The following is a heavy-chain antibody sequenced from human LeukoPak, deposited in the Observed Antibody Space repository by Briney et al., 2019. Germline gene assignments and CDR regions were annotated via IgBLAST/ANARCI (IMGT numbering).Heavy chain of an antibody. V-gene: IGHV1-18*01. D-gene: IGHD2-21*02. J-gene: IGHJ6*02. CDR2: ISAYNGNT. CDR1: GYTFTSYG. CDR3: ARDPAYCGGDCYPPPSYHYGMDV. Sequence: ASVKVSCKASGYTFTSYGITWVRQAPGQGLEWMGWISAYNGNTNYAQNVQGRVTMTTDESTSTAYMEVRSLSSDDTAVYYCARDPAYCGGDCYPPPSYHYGMDVWGQGTTVTVSS.